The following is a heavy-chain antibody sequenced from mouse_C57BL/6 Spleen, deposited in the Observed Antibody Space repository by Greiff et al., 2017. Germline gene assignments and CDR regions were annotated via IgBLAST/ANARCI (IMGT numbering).Heavy chain of an antibody. CDR3: ARKGYSNYEAWFAY. CDR1: GFTFSSYT. CDR2: ISGGGGNT. V-gene: IGHV5-9*01. J-gene: IGHJ3*01. D-gene: IGHD2-5*01. Sequence: EVKLVESGGGLVKPGGSLKLSCAASGFTFSSYTMSWVRQTPEKRLEWVATISGGGGNTYYPDSVKGRFTISRANAKNTLYLQMSSLRSEDTALYYCARKGYSNYEAWFAYWGQGTLVTVSA.